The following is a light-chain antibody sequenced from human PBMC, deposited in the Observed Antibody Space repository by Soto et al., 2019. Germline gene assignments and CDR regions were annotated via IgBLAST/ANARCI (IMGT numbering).Light chain of an antibody. Sequence: EIVLTQSPGTLSLSPGERATLSCRASQSVSSSYLAWYQQKPGQAPRLLIYGASSRATGIPDRFSGSGSGTDFTLTISRLEPEDFEVYYCQQYGSSPRITVGRGTKGDIK. V-gene: IGKV3-20*01. CDR1: QSVSSSY. J-gene: IGKJ3*01. CDR2: GAS. CDR3: QQYGSSPRIT.